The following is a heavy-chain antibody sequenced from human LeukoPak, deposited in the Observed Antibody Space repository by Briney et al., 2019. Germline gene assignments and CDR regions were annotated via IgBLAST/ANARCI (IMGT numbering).Heavy chain of an antibody. J-gene: IGHJ6*02. Sequence: SETLSLTCTVSGASISSHYWCWIRQSPGTGLEWIGDIYYRGSTTYNPSLKSRLSISLDTSRNQFSLNLSSVTAADTAVYYCARHLHPLLYYYYGMDVWGQGTTVTVSS. CDR1: GASISSHY. CDR3: ARHLHPLLYYYYGMDV. D-gene: IGHD2-21*01. CDR2: IYYRGST. V-gene: IGHV4-59*11.